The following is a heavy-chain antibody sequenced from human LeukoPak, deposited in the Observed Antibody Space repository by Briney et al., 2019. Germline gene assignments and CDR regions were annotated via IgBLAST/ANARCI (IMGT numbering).Heavy chain of an antibody. CDR3: AKAPPPYCSGGSCFDAFDI. J-gene: IGHJ3*02. V-gene: IGHV3-48*01. CDR2: ISSSSSTI. CDR1: GFTFSSYS. Sequence: GGSLRLSCAASGFTFSSYSMNWVRQAPGKGLEWVSYISSSSSTIYYADSVKGRFTISRDNAKNSLYLQMNSLRAEGTAVYYCAKAPPPYCSGGSCFDAFDIWGQGTMVTVSS. D-gene: IGHD2-15*01.